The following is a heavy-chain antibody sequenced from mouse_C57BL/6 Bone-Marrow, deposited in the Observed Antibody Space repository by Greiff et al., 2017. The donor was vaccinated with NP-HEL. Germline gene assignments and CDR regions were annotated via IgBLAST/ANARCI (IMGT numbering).Heavy chain of an antibody. CDR1: GFSLTSYG. CDR2: IWRGGST. V-gene: IGHV2-5*01. CDR3: ASYSNYVGSFNY. Sequence: VQLQESGPGLVQPSQSLSITCTVSGFSLTSYGVHWVRQSPGKGLEWLGVIWRGGSTDYNAAFMSRLSITKDNSKSQVFFKMNRLQADDTAIYYGASYSNYVGSFNYWGQGTTLTVSA. D-gene: IGHD2-5*01. J-gene: IGHJ2*01.